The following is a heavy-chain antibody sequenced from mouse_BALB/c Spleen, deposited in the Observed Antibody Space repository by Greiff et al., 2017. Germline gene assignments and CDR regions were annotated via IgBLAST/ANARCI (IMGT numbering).Heavy chain of an antibody. CDR2: IYPGDGST. Sequence: QVQLKESGPELVKPGASVKMSCKASGYTFTSYYIHWVKQRPGQGLEWIGWIYPGDGSTKYNEKFKGKTTLTADKSSSTAYMLLSSLTSEDSAIYFCARPSGDYFDYWGQGTTLTVSS. CDR3: ARPSGDYFDY. CDR1: GYTFTSYY. V-gene: IGHV1S56*01. J-gene: IGHJ2*01.